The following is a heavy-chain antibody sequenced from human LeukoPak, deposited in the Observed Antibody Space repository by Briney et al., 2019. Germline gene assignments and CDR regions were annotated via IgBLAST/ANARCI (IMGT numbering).Heavy chain of an antibody. V-gene: IGHV3-48*04. CDR3: AELGITMIGGV. J-gene: IGHJ6*04. CDR2: ISSSSSTI. CDR1: GFTFSTYS. Sequence: GGSLRLSCAASGFTFSTYSMNWVRQAPGKGLEWVSYISSSSSTIFYADSVKGRFTISRDNAKNSLYLQMNSLRAEDTAVYYCAELGITMIGGVWGKGTTVTISS. D-gene: IGHD3-10*02.